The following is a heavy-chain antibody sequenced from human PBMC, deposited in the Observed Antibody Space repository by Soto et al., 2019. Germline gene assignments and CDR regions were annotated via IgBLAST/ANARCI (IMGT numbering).Heavy chain of an antibody. J-gene: IGHJ4*02. Sequence: QVQLQESGPGLVKPSETLSLTCSVSGGSVSSYYWSWIRQPPGKGLEWIGYVYYTGSTKYNPSLKSRVTMSVDTSKNQFSLKLSSVTAADTAVYYCARSGSIMIAFGGVIAGFDYWGQGALVTVSS. CDR2: VYYTGST. D-gene: IGHD3-16*02. CDR3: ARSGSIMIAFGGVIAGFDY. CDR1: GGSVSSYY. V-gene: IGHV4-59*08.